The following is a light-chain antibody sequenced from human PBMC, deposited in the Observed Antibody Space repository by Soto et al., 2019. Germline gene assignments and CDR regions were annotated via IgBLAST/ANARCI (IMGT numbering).Light chain of an antibody. Sequence: EIVLTQSPATLSLSPGERATLSCRASQSVSSYLAWYQQKPGQAPRLLIYDASNRATGIPARFSGSGSGTDFTLTLSSLVPEDVVVYYCQQRSNWPLTFGGGPKVEIK. CDR1: QSVSSY. V-gene: IGKV3-11*01. CDR3: QQRSNWPLT. J-gene: IGKJ4*01. CDR2: DAS.